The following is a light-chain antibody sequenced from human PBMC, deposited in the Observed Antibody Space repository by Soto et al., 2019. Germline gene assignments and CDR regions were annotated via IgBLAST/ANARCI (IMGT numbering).Light chain of an antibody. CDR2: EVN. CDR3: SSYSGTNNL. Sequence: QSALTQPPSASGSPGQSVTISCTGTSSDVGAYNSVSWYQQHPGKAPKVIIYEVNQRPSGVPHRFSGSKSGNTASLTVSGLQAEDEDDYYCSSYSGTNNLFGGGTKVTVL. CDR1: SSDVGAYNS. V-gene: IGLV2-8*01. J-gene: IGLJ2*01.